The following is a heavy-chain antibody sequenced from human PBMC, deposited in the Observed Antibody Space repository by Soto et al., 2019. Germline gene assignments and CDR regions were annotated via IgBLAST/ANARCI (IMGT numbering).Heavy chain of an antibody. CDR1: GGSFSGYY. Sequence: QVQLQQWGAGLLKPSETLSLTCAVYGGSFSGYYWSWIRQPPGKGLEWIGEINHSGSTNYNPSLKSRVTISVDTSKNQFSLKLSSVTAADTAVYYCARGRSYCSGGSCRLCYFDYWGQGTLVTVSS. CDR2: INHSGST. V-gene: IGHV4-34*01. D-gene: IGHD2-15*01. J-gene: IGHJ4*02. CDR3: ARGRSYCSGGSCRLCYFDY.